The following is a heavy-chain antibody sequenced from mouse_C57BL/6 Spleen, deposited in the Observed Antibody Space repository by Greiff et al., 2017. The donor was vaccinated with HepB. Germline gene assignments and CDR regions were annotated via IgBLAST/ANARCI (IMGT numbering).Heavy chain of an antibody. Sequence: QVQLQQSGPELVKPGASVKISCKASGYAFSSSWMNWVKQRPGKGLEWIGRIYPGDGDTNYNGKFKGKATLTADKSSSTAYMQLSSLTSEDSAVYFCARRGIFGEDYWGQGTTLTVSS. J-gene: IGHJ2*01. CDR1: GYAFSSSW. CDR3: ARRGIFGEDY. CDR2: IYPGDGDT. V-gene: IGHV1-82*01.